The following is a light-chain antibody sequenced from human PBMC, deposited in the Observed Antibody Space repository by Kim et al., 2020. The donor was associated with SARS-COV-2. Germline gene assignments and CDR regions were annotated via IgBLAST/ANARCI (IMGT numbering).Light chain of an antibody. Sequence: SPGERATRSCRASQSVSSSYLAWYQQKPGQAPRLLIYGAITRATGIPDRFSGSGSGTDFTLTISRLEPEDFAVYYCQQYGSSPRTFGQGTKVDIK. CDR3: QQYGSSPRT. V-gene: IGKV3-20*01. J-gene: IGKJ1*01. CDR1: QSVSSSY. CDR2: GAI.